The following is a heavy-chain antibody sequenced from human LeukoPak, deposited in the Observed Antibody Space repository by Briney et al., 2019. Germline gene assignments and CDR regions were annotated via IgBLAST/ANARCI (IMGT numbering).Heavy chain of an antibody. Sequence: QAGGSLRLSCAASGFTFSSYAMSWVRQAPGEGLEWVSSISDSSDNTYYADSVKGRFITSRDNSKNTLFLQMHSLRAEDTAVYYCAKRGLWNLKSFDYWGQGTLVTVSS. CDR2: ISDSSDNT. CDR3: AKRGLWNLKSFDY. J-gene: IGHJ4*02. CDR1: GFTFSSYA. V-gene: IGHV3-23*01. D-gene: IGHD1-1*01.